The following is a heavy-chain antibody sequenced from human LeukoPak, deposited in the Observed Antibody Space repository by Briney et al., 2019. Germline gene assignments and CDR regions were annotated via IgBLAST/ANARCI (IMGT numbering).Heavy chain of an antibody. J-gene: IGHJ4*02. CDR2: IYHIGRT. Sequence: SETLSLTCTVSGAPIMSNYWSWMRQTPGKGLEWIGYIYHIGRTKYNPSLMGRATISVETSNNQFSLKVTSVTAADTAVYFCYVESGYGDYDFWGQGTLVTVSS. D-gene: IGHD4-17*01. CDR3: YVESGYGDYDF. V-gene: IGHV4-59*01. CDR1: GAPIMSNY.